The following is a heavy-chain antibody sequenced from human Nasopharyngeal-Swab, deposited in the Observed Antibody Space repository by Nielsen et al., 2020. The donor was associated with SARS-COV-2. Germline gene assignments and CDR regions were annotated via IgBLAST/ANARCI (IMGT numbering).Heavy chain of an antibody. D-gene: IGHD3-10*01. V-gene: IGHV4-59*13. CDR1: SDSISPYF. Sequence: ESLKISCTVSSDSISPYFWNWIRQPPGMGLEWIGYISHSGSTNYTPSLKSRVTISIDTSKKQLSLKLRSVTAADTAVYYCARIDGWGAMDVWGQGTTVT. CDR2: ISHSGST. CDR3: ARIDGWGAMDV. J-gene: IGHJ6*02.